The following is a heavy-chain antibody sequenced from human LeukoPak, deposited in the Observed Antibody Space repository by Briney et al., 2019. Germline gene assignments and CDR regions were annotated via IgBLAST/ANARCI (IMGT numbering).Heavy chain of an antibody. CDR3: ARVFPRASYCSGDSCYGPFDP. CDR1: GGTFSSYA. CDR2: IIPLFGTA. D-gene: IGHD2-15*01. Sequence: ASVKVSCKASGGTFSSYAISWIRQAPGQGLEWMGGIIPLFGTANYAQKFQGRVTITADESTSTAYMELRSLRSEDTAVYYCARVFPRASYCSGDSCYGPFDPWGQGTLVTVSS. V-gene: IGHV1-69*13. J-gene: IGHJ5*02.